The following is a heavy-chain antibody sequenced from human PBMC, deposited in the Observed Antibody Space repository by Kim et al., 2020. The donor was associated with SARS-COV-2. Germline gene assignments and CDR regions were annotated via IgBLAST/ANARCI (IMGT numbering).Heavy chain of an antibody. J-gene: IGHJ4*02. D-gene: IGHD6-25*01. CDR3: AREAASIAAPQKNFDY. CDR2: INPSGAFT. CDR1: GFTFTNYF. Sequence: ASVKVSCKASGFTFTNYFMHWVRQAPGQGLEWMGTINPSGAFTLFTQKYQGRVIITKDTSTSTVYMEVSSLRSEDTAVYFCAREAASIAAPQKNFDYWGQGTLVTVSS. V-gene: IGHV1-46*01.